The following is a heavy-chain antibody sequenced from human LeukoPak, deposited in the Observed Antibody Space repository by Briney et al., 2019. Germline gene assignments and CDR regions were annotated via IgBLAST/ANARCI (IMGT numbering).Heavy chain of an antibody. J-gene: IGHJ3*02. CDR3: VRYTYPPDAFDI. CDR2: INSDGFST. CDR1: GFTFSSYW. V-gene: IGHV3-74*01. Sequence: PGGSRRLSCAASGFTFSSYWMHWVRQAPGKVLVWVSRINSDGFSTNYADSVKGRFTISRDNAKNTLYLQMNSLRAEDTAVYYCVRYTYPPDAFDIWGQGTMVTVSS. D-gene: IGHD2-2*02.